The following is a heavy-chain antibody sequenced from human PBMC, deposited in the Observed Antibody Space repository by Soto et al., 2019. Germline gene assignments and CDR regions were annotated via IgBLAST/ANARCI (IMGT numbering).Heavy chain of an antibody. CDR2: IVPMYDSV. D-gene: IGHD1-26*01. V-gene: IGHV1-69*13. CDR3: ATWRHYSGSYCFDS. CDR1: GDTRNSYT. Sequence: VXVSCKASGDTRNSYTINWVSQAPGRRLEWVGQIVPMYDSVNYAENFQGRVTITADKSTKTSFMELTSLKSEDTALYFCATWRHYSGSYCFDSWGQGTLVTVSS. J-gene: IGHJ4*02.